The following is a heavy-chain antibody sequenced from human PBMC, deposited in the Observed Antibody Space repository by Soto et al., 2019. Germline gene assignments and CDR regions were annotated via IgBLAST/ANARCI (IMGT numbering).Heavy chain of an antibody. CDR2: IIPIIGII. CDR1: GYTFTSYA. J-gene: IGHJ5*02. Sequence: SVKVSCKASGYTFTSYAMHWVRQAPGQGLEWMGRIIPIIGIINYAQKFQGRVTITADKFTGTAYMELTRLRSDDTAVYYCAGDPDSHYNDSHAYSYPWGQGTLVTVSS. CDR3: AGDPDSHYNDSHAYSYP. D-gene: IGHD3-22*01. V-gene: IGHV1-69*04.